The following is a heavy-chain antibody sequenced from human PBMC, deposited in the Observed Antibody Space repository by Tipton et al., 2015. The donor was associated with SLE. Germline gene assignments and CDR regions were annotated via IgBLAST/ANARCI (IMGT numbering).Heavy chain of an antibody. CDR1: GDSINSGGYY. CDR3: TRDRVGATYYFDY. CDR2: IYYSGST. J-gene: IGHJ4*02. D-gene: IGHD1-26*01. V-gene: IGHV4-61*08. Sequence: TLSLTCAVSGDSINSGGYYWSWIRQPPGKGLEWIGYIYYSGSTNYNPSLRSRVTISVDTSKNQFSLKLSSVTAADTAVYYCTRDRVGATYYFDYWGQGTLVTVSS.